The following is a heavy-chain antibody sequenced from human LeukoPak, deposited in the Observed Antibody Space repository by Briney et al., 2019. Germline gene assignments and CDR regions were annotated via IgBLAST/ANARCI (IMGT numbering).Heavy chain of an antibody. CDR3: ARDRSGYYDSSGYCWY. CDR2: ISSSGSTI. J-gene: IGHJ4*02. V-gene: IGHV3-11*01. CDR1: GFTFSDYY. D-gene: IGHD3-22*01. Sequence: GGSLRLSCAASGFTFSDYYMSWIRQAPGQGLEWVSYISSSGSTIYYADPVKGRFTISRDNAKNSLYLQMNSLRAEATAVYYCARDRSGYYDSSGYCWYWGQGTLVTVSS.